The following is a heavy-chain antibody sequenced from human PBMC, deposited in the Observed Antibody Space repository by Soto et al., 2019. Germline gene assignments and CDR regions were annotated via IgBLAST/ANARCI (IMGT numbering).Heavy chain of an antibody. J-gene: IGHJ6*02. CDR3: ARGDSTDCSNGVCSFFYNHDMDV. V-gene: IGHV1-2*04. D-gene: IGHD2-8*01. CDR1: GYSFTDYH. Sequence: QVQLVQSGAEVKKPGASVKVSCKASGYSFTDYHIHWVRQAPGQGLEWLGRINPKSGGTSTAQKFQGWVTMTTDTSISTASMELTRLTSDDTAIYYCARGDSTDCSNGVCSFFYNHDMDVWGQGHTFPVSS. CDR2: INPKSGGT.